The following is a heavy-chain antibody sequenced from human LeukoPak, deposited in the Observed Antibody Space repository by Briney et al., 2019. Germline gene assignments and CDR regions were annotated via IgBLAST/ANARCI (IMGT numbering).Heavy chain of an antibody. CDR2: TYSGGRT. Sequence: GGSLRLSCAASGFTVSSNYMSWVRQAPGKGLEWVSVTYSGGRTYYADSVKGRFTISRDISKNTLYLQMNSLRAEDTAVYYCATGVHGIAAAGDYYFDYWGQGTLVTVSS. J-gene: IGHJ4*02. D-gene: IGHD6-13*01. CDR1: GFTVSSNY. V-gene: IGHV3-66*01. CDR3: ATGVHGIAAAGDYYFDY.